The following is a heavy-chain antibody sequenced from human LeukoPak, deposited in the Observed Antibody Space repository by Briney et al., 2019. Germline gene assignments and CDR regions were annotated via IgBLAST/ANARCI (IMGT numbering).Heavy chain of an antibody. D-gene: IGHD3-10*01. CDR2: IYYSGST. CDR1: GGSISSYY. CDR3: ARAVLNHGSGSYMHYYYYMDV. Sequence: SETLSLTCTVSGGSISSYYWSWIRQPPGKGLEWIGYIYYSGSTNYNPSLKSRVTISVDTSKNQFSLKLSSVTAADTAVYYCARAVLNHGSGSYMHYYYYMDVWGKGTTVTVSS. V-gene: IGHV4-59*01. J-gene: IGHJ6*03.